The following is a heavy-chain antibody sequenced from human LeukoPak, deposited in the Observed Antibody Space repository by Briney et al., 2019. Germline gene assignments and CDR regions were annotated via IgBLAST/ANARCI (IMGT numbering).Heavy chain of an antibody. J-gene: IGHJ4*02. CDR2: ISYDGSNK. CDR1: GFTFSSYA. CDR3: ARVGDILTGYYPPDY. Sequence: GGSLRLSCAASGFTFSSYAMHWVRQAPGKGLEWVAVISYDGSNKCYADSVKGRFTISRDNSKNTLYLQMNSLRAEDTAVYYCARVGDILTGYYPPDYWGQGTLVTVSS. D-gene: IGHD3-9*01. V-gene: IGHV3-30*04.